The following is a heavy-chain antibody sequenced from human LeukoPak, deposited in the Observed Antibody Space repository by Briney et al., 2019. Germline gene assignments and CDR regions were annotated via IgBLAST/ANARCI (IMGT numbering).Heavy chain of an antibody. V-gene: IGHV3-48*01. Sequence: GGSLRLSCAASGFTFSTYSMNWVRQAPGKGLEWVSYITGSSTTIYYADSVKGRFTISRDDAKNSLYLQMNGLRAEDTAVYYCAKPSSITIFEGHLDYWGQGTLVTVSS. CDR1: GFTFSTYS. J-gene: IGHJ4*02. CDR2: ITGSSTTI. D-gene: IGHD3-9*01. CDR3: AKPSSITIFEGHLDY.